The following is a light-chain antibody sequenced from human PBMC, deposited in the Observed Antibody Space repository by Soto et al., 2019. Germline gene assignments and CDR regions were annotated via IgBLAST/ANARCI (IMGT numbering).Light chain of an antibody. CDR3: LQTYNLPRT. Sequence: DIRMTQSPSSLSASLGDRRTITCLASLNIGDSLSCFQQKAGKPPTQLIYGESALQSGVPVRLSGSASGTDFTITISNMQREDFATYYCLQTYNLPRTFGKVTKV. V-gene: IGKV1-39*01. CDR2: GES. J-gene: IGKJ1*01. CDR1: LNIGDS.